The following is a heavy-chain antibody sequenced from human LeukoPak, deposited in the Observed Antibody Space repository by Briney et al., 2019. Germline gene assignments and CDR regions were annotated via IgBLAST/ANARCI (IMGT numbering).Heavy chain of an antibody. CDR3: ARGPIGVAVIGGRFDP. CDR1: GYSFTSHY. D-gene: IGHD6-19*01. J-gene: IGHJ5*02. V-gene: IGHV1-46*01. CDR2: ISPTGDIS. Sequence: GASVKVSCKASGYSFTSHYMHWVRQAPGQGLEWMGIISPTGDISTYALKFQGRVTMTSDMSTSTVYLEINSLRSEDTAVYYCARGPIGVAVIGGRFDPWGQGTLVTVSP.